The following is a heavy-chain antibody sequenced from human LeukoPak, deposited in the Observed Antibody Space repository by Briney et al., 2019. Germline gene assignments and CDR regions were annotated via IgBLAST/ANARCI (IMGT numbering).Heavy chain of an antibody. J-gene: IGHJ4*02. CDR1: GGSFSGYY. V-gene: IGHV4-34*01. CDR2: INHNGST. CDR3: ARGSPYYDILTGYEAGGNYY. Sequence: PSETLSLTCAVYGGSFSGYYWSWIRQPPGKGLEWIGEINHNGSTNYNPSLKSRVTISVDTSKNQFSLKLSSVTAADTAVYYCARGSPYYDILTGYEAGGNYYWGQGTLVTVSS. D-gene: IGHD3-9*01.